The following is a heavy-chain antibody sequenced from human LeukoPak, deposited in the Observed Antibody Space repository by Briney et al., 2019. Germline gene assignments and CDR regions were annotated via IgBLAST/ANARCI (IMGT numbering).Heavy chain of an antibody. J-gene: IGHJ3*02. V-gene: IGHV3-72*01. CDR2: IRKKSNGYNT. CDR1: GFTFSDHY. CDR3: ARAGVVVPAGMDI. Sequence: GGSLRLSCAASGFTFSDHYMDWVRQAPGEGLEWVARIRKKSNGYNTQYAASVKGRFIISREDSRNSLYLQMNSLKTEDTAVYYCARAGVVVPAGMDIWGQGTMVTVSS. D-gene: IGHD2-2*01.